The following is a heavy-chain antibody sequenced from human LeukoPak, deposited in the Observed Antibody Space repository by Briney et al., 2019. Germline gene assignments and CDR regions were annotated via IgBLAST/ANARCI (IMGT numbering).Heavy chain of an antibody. V-gene: IGHV4-39*01. D-gene: IGHD5-18*01. CDR2: IYYSKNT. CDR3: VSPRGFIYGYFDY. CDR1: GGSISSSSAY. J-gene: IGHJ4*02. Sequence: PSETLSLTCSVSGGSISSSSAYWGWIRQPQGKGLEWIGSIYYSKNTYYNPSLKSRVTISADTSKNQFSLTLGSVSATDTAVYYCVSPRGFIYGYFDYWGQGTLVTVSS.